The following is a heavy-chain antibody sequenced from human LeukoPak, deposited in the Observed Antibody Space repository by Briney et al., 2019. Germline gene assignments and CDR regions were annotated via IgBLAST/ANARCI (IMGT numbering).Heavy chain of an antibody. D-gene: IGHD5-18*01. V-gene: IGHV3-53*01. CDR2: IYSGGST. CDR1: GFTVSSNY. J-gene: IGHJ4*02. Sequence: GGSLRLSCAASGFTVSSNYMSWVRQAPGKGLEWVSVIYSGGSTYYADSVKGRFTISRDNSKNTLYLQMNSLRSEDTAVYYCARERVDTAWDWGQGTLVTVSS. CDR3: ARERVDTAWD.